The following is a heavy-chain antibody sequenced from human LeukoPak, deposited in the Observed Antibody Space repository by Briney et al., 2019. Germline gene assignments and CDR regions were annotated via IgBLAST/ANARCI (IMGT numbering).Heavy chain of an antibody. Sequence: GGSLRLSCAASGFTFSSYSMNWVRQAPGKGLEWVSSISSSSSYKYYADSVKGRFTISRDNAKNSLYLQMNSLRAEDTAVYYCARYGAHYYDSSGYSTFDYWGQGTLVTVSS. CDR3: ARYGAHYYDSSGYSTFDY. J-gene: IGHJ4*02. CDR2: ISSSSSYK. V-gene: IGHV3-21*01. CDR1: GFTFSSYS. D-gene: IGHD3-22*01.